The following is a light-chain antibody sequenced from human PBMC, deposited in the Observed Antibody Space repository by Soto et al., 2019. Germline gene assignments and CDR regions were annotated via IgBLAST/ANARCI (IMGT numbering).Light chain of an antibody. CDR3: SSYTSSSTPCV. CDR1: SSDVGGYNY. J-gene: IGLJ7*01. V-gene: IGLV2-14*01. Sequence: QSALTQPASVSGSPGQSITISCTGTSSDVGGYNYVSWYQQHPGKAPKLMIYEVSNQPSGVSNRFSGSKSGNTASLTISGLQAEDEADYYCSSYTSSSTPCVFGTGTQLTVL. CDR2: EVS.